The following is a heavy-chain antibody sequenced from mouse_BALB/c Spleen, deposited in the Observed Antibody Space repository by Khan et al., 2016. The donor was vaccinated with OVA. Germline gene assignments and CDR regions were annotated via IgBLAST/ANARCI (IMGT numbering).Heavy chain of an antibody. Sequence: QVQLKQSGPELVRPGASVKLSCKTSRYIFTSYWLHWVKQRSGQGLYWIARIYPGTGSTYYNEKFKNKATLTADKSSSTAYMQLSSLKSEDSAVYFCARGYVGYFVYWGQGTTLTVSS. CDR2: IYPGTGST. CDR1: RYIFTSYW. V-gene: IGHV1-76*01. CDR3: ARGYVGYFVY. D-gene: IGHD1-2*01. J-gene: IGHJ2*01.